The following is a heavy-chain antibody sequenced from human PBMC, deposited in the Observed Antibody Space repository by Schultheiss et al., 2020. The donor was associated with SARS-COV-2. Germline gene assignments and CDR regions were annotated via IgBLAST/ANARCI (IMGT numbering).Heavy chain of an antibody. J-gene: IGHJ6*02. CDR2: ISGSGGST. V-gene: IGHV3-11*04. Sequence: LSLTCTVSGGSISSYYWSWIRQPAGKGLEWVSAISGSGGSTYYADSVKGRFTISRDNAKNSLYLQMNSLRAEDTAVYYCARDYGMDVWGQGTTVTVSS. CDR3: ARDYGMDV. CDR1: GGSISSYY.